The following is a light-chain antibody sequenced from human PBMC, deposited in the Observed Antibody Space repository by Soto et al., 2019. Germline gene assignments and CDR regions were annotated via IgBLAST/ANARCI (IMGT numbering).Light chain of an antibody. CDR3: TSFSSNTSLYV. V-gene: IGLV2-14*01. Sequence: QSALTQPASVSGSLGQSITISCTGTGSDIAAYNYISWYQQLPGKAPKLMIYQVTIRPSGISNRFSGSKSGNTASLTISGLQSEDEADYYCTSFSSNTSLYVFGTGTKVTVL. CDR2: QVT. J-gene: IGLJ1*01. CDR1: GSDIAAYNY.